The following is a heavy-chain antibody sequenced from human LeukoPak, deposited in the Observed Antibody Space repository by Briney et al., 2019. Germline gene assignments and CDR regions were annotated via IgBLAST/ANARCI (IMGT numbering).Heavy chain of an antibody. CDR2: INPNSGGT. V-gene: IGHV1-2*02. D-gene: IGHD6-13*01. Sequence: ASVTVSCKASGYTFTGYYMHWVRQAPGQGLEWMGWINPNSGGTNYAQKFQGRVTMTRDTSISTAYMELSRLRSDDTAVYYCAREMWAAAGTIEIDVWGKGTTVTISS. CDR1: GYTFTGYY. CDR3: AREMWAAAGTIEIDV. J-gene: IGHJ6*04.